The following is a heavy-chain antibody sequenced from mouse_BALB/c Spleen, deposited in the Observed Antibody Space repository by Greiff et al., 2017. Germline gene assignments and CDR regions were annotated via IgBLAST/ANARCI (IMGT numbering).Heavy chain of an antibody. Sequence: EVQLQESGPSLVKPSQTLSLTCSVTGDSITSGYWNWIRKFPGNKLEYMGYISYSGSTYYNPSLKSRISITRDTSKNQYYLQLNSVTTEDTATYYCARSLYYYGSRGYAMDYWGQGTSVTVSS. J-gene: IGHJ4*01. D-gene: IGHD1-1*01. CDR2: ISYSGST. V-gene: IGHV3-8*02. CDR1: GDSITSGY. CDR3: ARSLYYYGSRGYAMDY.